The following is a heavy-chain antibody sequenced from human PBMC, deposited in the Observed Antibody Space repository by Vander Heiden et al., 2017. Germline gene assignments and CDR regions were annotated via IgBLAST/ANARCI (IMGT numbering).Heavy chain of an antibody. J-gene: IGHJ4*02. D-gene: IGHD4-4*01. Sequence: QVHLVESGGGVFQPGRSLILSCAASGFRFSTYAIHWFPQSPDRGLEWVAVVAYDGISKYYAASVRGRFTISRDNSENKLYLEVNGLGPEDSALYYCAREPRQTVGVPTYYFDFWGQGTLVTVSS. CDR2: VAYDGISK. V-gene: IGHV3-30-3*01. CDR3: AREPRQTVGVPTYYFDF. CDR1: GFRFSTYA.